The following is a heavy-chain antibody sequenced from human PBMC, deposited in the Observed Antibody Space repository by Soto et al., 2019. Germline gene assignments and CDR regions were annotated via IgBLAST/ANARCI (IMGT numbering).Heavy chain of an antibody. J-gene: IGHJ5*02. CDR1: GDSISSGGYY. D-gene: IGHD3-10*01. CDR2: IYYSGST. CDR3: ARDVRPYYYGSGSYGWFDP. Sequence: SETLSLTCTVSGDSISSGGYYWSWIRRHPGKGLEWIGYIYYSGSTYYNPSLKSRVTISVDTSKNQFSLKLSSVTAAGTAVYYCARDVRPYYYGSGSYGWFDPWGQGTLVTVSS. V-gene: IGHV4-31*03.